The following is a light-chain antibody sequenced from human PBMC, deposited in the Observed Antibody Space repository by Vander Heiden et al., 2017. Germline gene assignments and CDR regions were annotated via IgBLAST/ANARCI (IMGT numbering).Light chain of an antibody. CDR1: SNDVGGYNY. CDR2: EVS. CDR3: SSYAGSNNWV. J-gene: IGLJ3*02. Sequence: QSPLTHPPLASGSPGQSVTIPRTGTSNDVGGYNYVSWYQQHPGKAPSLMIYEVSKRPSGVPDRFAGSKSGNAASLTVSGLQAEDEADYYCSSYAGSNNWVFGGGTKLTVL. V-gene: IGLV2-8*01.